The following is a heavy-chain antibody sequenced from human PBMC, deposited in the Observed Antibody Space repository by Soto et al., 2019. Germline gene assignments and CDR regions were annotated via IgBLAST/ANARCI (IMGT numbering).Heavy chain of an antibody. CDR3: ARGGSLYWYFDL. CDR1: GYTFTSYA. D-gene: IGHD1-26*01. J-gene: IGHJ2*01. CDR2: INAGNGNT. V-gene: IGHV1-3*01. Sequence: GASVKVSCKASGYTFTSYAMRWVRQAPGQRLEWMGWINAGNGNTKYSQKFQGRVTITRDTSASTAYMELSSLRSEDTAVYYCARGGSLYWYFDLWGRGTLVTVS.